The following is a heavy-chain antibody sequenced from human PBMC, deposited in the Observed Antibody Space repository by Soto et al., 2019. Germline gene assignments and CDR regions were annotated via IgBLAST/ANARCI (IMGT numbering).Heavy chain of an antibody. J-gene: IGHJ4*02. CDR1: GFSLITGGVV. Sequence: SRPTRVNPTQTLTLTCPFSGFSLITGGVVVGWIRQPPGKALEWLALIYWDDDKRYSPSLKSRLTITKDTSKNQVVLTMTNMDPVDTATYYCAHRKYYGSGSLRVCDYWGQGTRVTVSA. V-gene: IGHV2-5*02. CDR2: IYWDDDK. D-gene: IGHD3-10*01. CDR3: AHRKYYGSGSLRVCDY.